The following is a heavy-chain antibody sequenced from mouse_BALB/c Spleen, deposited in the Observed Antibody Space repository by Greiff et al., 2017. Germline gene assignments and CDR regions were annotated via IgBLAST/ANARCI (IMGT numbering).Heavy chain of an antibody. CDR3: AREGRYDGYAMDY. Sequence: EVKLVESGGGLVQPGGSRKLSCAASGFTFSSFGMHWVRQAPEKGLEWVATISDGGSYTYYPDSVKGRFTISRDNAKNNLYLQMSSLKSEDTAMYYCAREGRYDGYAMDYWGQGTSVTVSA. CDR1: GFTFSSFG. V-gene: IGHV5-6*03. D-gene: IGHD2-14*01. CDR2: ISDGGSYT. J-gene: IGHJ4*01.